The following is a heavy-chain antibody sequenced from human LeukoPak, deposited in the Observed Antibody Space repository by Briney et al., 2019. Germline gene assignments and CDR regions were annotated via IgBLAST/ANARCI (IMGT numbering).Heavy chain of an antibody. J-gene: IGHJ6*02. V-gene: IGHV4-61*02. CDR1: GGSISSGSYY. CDR2: IYTSGST. CDR3: ARDGYQLPRGTYYGMDV. D-gene: IGHD2-2*01. Sequence: SQTLSLTCTVSGGSISSGSYYWSWIRQPAGKGLDWIGRIYTSGSTNYNPSLKSRVTISVDTSKNQFSLKLSSVTAADTAVYYCARDGYQLPRGTYYGMDVWGQGTTVTVSS.